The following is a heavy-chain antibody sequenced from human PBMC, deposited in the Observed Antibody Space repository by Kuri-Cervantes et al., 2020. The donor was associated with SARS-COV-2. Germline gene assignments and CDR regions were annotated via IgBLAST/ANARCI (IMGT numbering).Heavy chain of an antibody. CDR1: GGSVSSGSYY. CDR2: IYYSGST. D-gene: IGHD3-3*01. J-gene: IGHJ6*02. CDR3: ARGVTIFGEDV. Sequence: PETLSLTSTVSGGSVSSGSYYWSWIRQPPGKGLEWIGYIYYSGSTNYNPSLKSRVTISVDTSKNQFSLKLSSVTAADTAVYYCARGVTIFGEDVWGQGTTVTVSS. V-gene: IGHV4-61*01.